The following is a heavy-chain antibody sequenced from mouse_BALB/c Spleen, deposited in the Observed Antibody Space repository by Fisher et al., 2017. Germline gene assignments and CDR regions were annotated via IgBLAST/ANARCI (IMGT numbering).Heavy chain of an antibody. CDR3: AREGGNYVAMDY. Sequence: KFKGKATFTVDTSSSTAYMQFNSLTSEDSAVYYCAREGGNYVAMDYWGQGTSVTVSS. V-gene: IGHV1S34*01. J-gene: IGHJ4*01. D-gene: IGHD2-1*01.